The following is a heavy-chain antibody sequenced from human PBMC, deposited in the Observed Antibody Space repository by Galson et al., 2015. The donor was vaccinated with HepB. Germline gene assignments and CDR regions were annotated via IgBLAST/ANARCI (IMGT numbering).Heavy chain of an antibody. V-gene: IGHV3-53*05. Sequence: LRLSCAASGFTVNSNYLSWVRQAPGKGLEWVSRIYGGGTTKYGDSVKGRFTISRDSSKNTVYLQMNRLRRDDTAVYYCTRGRGTTGRHYFDNWGQGTLVAVSS. D-gene: IGHD3-16*01. CDR1: GFTVNSNY. CDR3: TRGRGTTGRHYFDN. CDR2: IYGGGTT. J-gene: IGHJ4*02.